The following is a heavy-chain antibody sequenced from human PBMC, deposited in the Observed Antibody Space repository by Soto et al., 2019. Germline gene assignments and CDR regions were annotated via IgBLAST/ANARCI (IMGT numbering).Heavy chain of an antibody. J-gene: IGHJ4*02. V-gene: IGHV4-59*01. Sequence: SETLSLTCTVSGGSISSYYWSWIRQPPGKGLEWIGYIYYSGSTNYNPSLKSRVTISVDTSKNQFSLKLSSVTAADTAVYYCARVGPYYDFWSGYYSQGFIDYWGQGTLVTVSS. CDR1: GGSISSYY. CDR3: ARVGPYYDFWSGYYSQGFIDY. D-gene: IGHD3-3*01. CDR2: IYYSGST.